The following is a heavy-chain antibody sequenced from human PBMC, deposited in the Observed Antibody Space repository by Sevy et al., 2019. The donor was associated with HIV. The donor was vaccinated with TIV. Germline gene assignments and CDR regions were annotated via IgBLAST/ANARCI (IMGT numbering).Heavy chain of an antibody. CDR2: INWNGGST. CDR3: ARDLRVGDCSSTSCYALGAFDI. V-gene: IGHV3-20*04. CDR1: GFTFDDYG. J-gene: IGHJ3*02. Sequence: GGSLRLSCAASGFTFDDYGMSWVRQAPGKGLEWVSAINWNGGSTGYADSVKGRFTISRDNAKNSLYLQMNSLRAEDTALYYCARDLRVGDCSSTSCYALGAFDIWGQGTMVTVSS. D-gene: IGHD2-2*01.